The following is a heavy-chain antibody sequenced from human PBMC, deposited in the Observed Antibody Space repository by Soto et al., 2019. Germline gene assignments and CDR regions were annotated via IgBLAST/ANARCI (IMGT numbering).Heavy chain of an antibody. Sequence: PGGSLRLSCAASGFTFSSYGMHWVRQAPGKGLEWVAVISYDGSNKYYADSVKGRFTISRDNSKNTLYLQMNSLRAEDTAVYYCARDRGSNWNDVGLDYWGQGTLVTVSS. V-gene: IGHV3-30*03. CDR3: ARDRGSNWNDVGLDY. CDR1: GFTFSSYG. D-gene: IGHD1-20*01. CDR2: ISYDGSNK. J-gene: IGHJ4*02.